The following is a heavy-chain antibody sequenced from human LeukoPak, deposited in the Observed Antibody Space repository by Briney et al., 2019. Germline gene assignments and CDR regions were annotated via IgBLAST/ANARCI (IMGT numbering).Heavy chain of an antibody. CDR1: GFTVSSNY. Sequence: GGSLRLSCAASGFTVSSNYMSWVRQAPGKGLEWVSVIYSGGSTYYADSVKGRFTISRDNSKNTLYLQMNSLRAEDTAVYYCARGDLGDGYNSDYWGQGTLVTVSS. CDR2: IYSGGST. D-gene: IGHD5-24*01. V-gene: IGHV3-66*01. CDR3: ARGDLGDGYNSDY. J-gene: IGHJ4*02.